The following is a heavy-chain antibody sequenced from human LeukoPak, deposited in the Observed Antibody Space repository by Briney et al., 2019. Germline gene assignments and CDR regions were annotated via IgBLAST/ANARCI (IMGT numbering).Heavy chain of an antibody. D-gene: IGHD2-8*01. CDR3: AGVYYYYYMDV. CDR1: GFTFSSYG. J-gene: IGHJ6*03. CDR2: ILYDGSNK. V-gene: IGHV3-30*03. Sequence: GGSLRLSCAASGFTFSSYGMHWVRQAPGKGLEWVAVILYDGSNKYYADSVKGRFTISRDNSKNTLYLQMNSLRAEDTAVYYCAGVYYYYYMDVWGKGTTVTVSS.